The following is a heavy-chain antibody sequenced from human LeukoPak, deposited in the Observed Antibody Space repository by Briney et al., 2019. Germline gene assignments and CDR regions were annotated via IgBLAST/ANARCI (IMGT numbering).Heavy chain of an antibody. J-gene: IGHJ6*03. CDR1: GLTFSSYE. Sequence: GGSLRLSCAASGLTFSSYEMNWVRQAPGKGLEWVSFISSGGSTTYYADSVEGRFTISRDNDKNSLFLQMHSQTAGDTGTSFCGRRKGTYMAVWGEGTTVTVSS. CDR3: GRRKGTYMAV. CDR2: ISSGGSTT. V-gene: IGHV3-48*03. D-gene: IGHD3-10*01.